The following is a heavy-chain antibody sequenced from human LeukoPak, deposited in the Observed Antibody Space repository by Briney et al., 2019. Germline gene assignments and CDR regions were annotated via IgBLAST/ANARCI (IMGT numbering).Heavy chain of an antibody. CDR1: GFTFSSYS. CDR3: AKLGKWELPLDY. D-gene: IGHD1-26*01. J-gene: IGHJ4*02. V-gene: IGHV3-21*01. CDR2: ISSSSSYI. Sequence: PGGSLRLSCAASGFTFSSYSMNWVRQAPGKGLEWVSSISSSSSYIYYADSVKGRFTISRDNAKNSLYLQMNSLRAEDTAVYYCAKLGKWELPLDYWGQGTLVTVSS.